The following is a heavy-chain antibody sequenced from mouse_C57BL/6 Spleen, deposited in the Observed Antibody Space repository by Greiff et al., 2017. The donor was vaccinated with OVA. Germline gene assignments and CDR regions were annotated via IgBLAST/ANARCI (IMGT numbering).Heavy chain of an antibody. V-gene: IGHV1-55*01. CDR1: GYTFTSYW. J-gene: IGHJ2*01. CDR2: IYPGSGST. CDR3: ARFRYGYDYFDY. Sequence: QVQLQQPGAELVKPGASVKMSCKASGYTFTSYWITWVKQRPGQGLEWIGDIYPGSGSTNYNEKFKSKATLTVYTSSSTAYMQLSSLTSEDSAVDYCARFRYGYDYFDYWGQGTTLTVSS. D-gene: IGHD2-2*01.